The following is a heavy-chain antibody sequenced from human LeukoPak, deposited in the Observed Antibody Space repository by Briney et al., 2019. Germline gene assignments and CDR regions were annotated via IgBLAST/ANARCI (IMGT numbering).Heavy chain of an antibody. D-gene: IGHD6-6*01. Sequence: SETLSLTCTVSGGSISTYYWNWIRQPPGKGLEWIGYIYHSGSTNYNPSLQSRVTISVDTSKNQFSLNLNSVTAADTAVYYSARGGAARLHFQNWGQGTLVTVSS. CDR3: ARGGAARLHFQN. CDR1: GGSISTYY. V-gene: IGHV4-59*01. J-gene: IGHJ1*01. CDR2: IYHSGST.